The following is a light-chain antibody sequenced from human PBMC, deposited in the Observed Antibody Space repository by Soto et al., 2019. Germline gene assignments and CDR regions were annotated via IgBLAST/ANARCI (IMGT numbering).Light chain of an antibody. CDR1: DSLVYGDGNTY. Sequence: VAMTQSPLSLSVTLGQPASISCRSSDSLVYGDGNTYLHWFHQRPGQSPRRLIYKVFNRDSGVPDRFSGSGSGTDCTLKISRVEAEDVGLYYCMQGTQWPPTFGPGTKVDIK. CDR2: KVF. V-gene: IGKV2-30*01. CDR3: MQGTQWPPT. J-gene: IGKJ3*01.